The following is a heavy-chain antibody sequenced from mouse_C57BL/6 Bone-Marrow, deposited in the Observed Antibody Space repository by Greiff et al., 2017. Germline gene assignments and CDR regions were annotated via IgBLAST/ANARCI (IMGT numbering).Heavy chain of an antibody. J-gene: IGHJ2*01. CDR2: IHPNSGST. Sequence: QVQLQQPGAELVKPGASVKLSCKASGYTFTSYWMHWVKQRPGQGLEWIGMIHPNSGSTNYNEKFKSKATLTVDKSSSTAYMQLSSLTSEDSAVYYCASAYDYVRASLDYWGQGTTLTVSS. D-gene: IGHD2-4*01. V-gene: IGHV1-64*01. CDR3: ASAYDYVRASLDY. CDR1: GYTFTSYW.